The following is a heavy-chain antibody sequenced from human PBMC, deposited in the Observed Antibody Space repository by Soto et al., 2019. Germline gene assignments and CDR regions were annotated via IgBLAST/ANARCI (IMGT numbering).Heavy chain of an antibody. CDR3: ARGPSATVRGLFTA. D-gene: IGHD3-10*01. V-gene: IGHV4-34*01. CDR1: GFTFSSYS. J-gene: IGHJ5*02. Sequence: GSLRLSCAASGFTFSSYSMNWVRQPPGKGPEWIGEIDHGGSTTYNPSLKSRVTISVDTSKNQFSLKLSSVTAADTAVYYCARGPSATVRGLFTAWGQGTLVTVSS. CDR2: IDHGGST.